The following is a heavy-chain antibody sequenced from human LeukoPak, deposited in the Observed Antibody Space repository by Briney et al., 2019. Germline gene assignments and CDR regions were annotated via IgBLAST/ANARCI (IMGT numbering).Heavy chain of an antibody. CDR3: ARRGIAVALRFDP. V-gene: IGHV4-39*01. Sequence: SETLSLTCTVSGGSISSSSYYWGWIRQPPGKGLEWIGSIYYSGSTYYNPSLKSRVTISVDTSKNQFSLKLSSVTAADTAVYYCARRGIAVALRFDPWGQGTLVTVSS. CDR1: GGSISSSSYY. CDR2: IYYSGST. J-gene: IGHJ5*02. D-gene: IGHD6-19*01.